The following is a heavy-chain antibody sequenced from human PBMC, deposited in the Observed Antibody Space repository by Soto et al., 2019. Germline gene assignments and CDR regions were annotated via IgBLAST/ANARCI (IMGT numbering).Heavy chain of an antibody. Sequence: GESLKISCKGSGYSFTSYWISWVRQMPGKGLEWMGRIDPSDSYTNYSPSFQGHVTISADKSISTAYLQWSSLKASDTAMYYCAREVSGSYYVYYYYGMDGWGQGTTVTVSS. J-gene: IGHJ6*02. D-gene: IGHD1-26*01. CDR3: AREVSGSYYVYYYYGMDG. CDR1: GYSFTSYW. CDR2: IDPSDSYT. V-gene: IGHV5-10-1*01.